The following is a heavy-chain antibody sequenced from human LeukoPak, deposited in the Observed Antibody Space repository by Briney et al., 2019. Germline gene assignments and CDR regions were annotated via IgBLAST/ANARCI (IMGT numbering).Heavy chain of an antibody. D-gene: IGHD4-17*01. J-gene: IGHJ4*02. V-gene: IGHV3-53*01. Sequence: QPGGSLRLSCAASGFTVSSNDMSWVRQAPGKGPECISVIYSGGSTDYADSVKGRLTISRDNSKNTLYLQMNSLRAEDTAVYYCARVVDHDYGDYYLDYWGQGTLVTVSP. CDR3: ARVVDHDYGDYYLDY. CDR2: IYSGGST. CDR1: GFTVSSND.